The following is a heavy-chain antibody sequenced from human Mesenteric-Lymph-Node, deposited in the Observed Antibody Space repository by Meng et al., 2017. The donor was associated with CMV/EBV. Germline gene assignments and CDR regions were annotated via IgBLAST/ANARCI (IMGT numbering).Heavy chain of an antibody. V-gene: IGHV3-11*01. Sequence: GESLKISCAASGFTFSDYYMSWIRQAPGKGLEWVSYISSSGSTIYYADSVKGRFTISRDNSKNTLYLQINSLRAEDTAVYYCAKDRGYFDYWGQGAQVTVSS. CDR1: GFTFSDYY. CDR2: ISSSGSTI. CDR3: AKDRGYFDY. J-gene: IGHJ4*02.